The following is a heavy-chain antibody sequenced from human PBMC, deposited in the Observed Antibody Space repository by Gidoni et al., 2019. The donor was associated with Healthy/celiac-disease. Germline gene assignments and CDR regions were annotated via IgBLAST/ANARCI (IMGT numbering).Heavy chain of an antibody. D-gene: IGHD3-10*01. CDR2: IYYSGST. CDR3: ARDHMVRRVIDY. Sequence: QLQLQESGPGLVKPSETLSLTCTVSCGSISSSSYYWGWIRQPPGKGLEWIGSIYYSGSTYYNPSLKSRVTISVDTSKNQFSLKLSSVTAADTAVYYCARDHMVRRVIDYWGQGTLVTVSS. V-gene: IGHV4-39*07. CDR1: CGSISSSSYY. J-gene: IGHJ4*02.